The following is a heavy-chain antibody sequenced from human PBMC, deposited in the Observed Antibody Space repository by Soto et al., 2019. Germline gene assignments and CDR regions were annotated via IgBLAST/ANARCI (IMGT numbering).Heavy chain of an antibody. Sequence: QLQLQESGSGLVKPSQTLSLTCAVSGGSISSGGYSWSWIRQPPGKGLEWIGYIYHSGSTYYNPSLKSRVNIAVDRSKNQFSLKLSSVTAADTAVYYCARGDYGDYVVWFDPWGQGTLVTVSS. CDR1: GGSISSGGYS. V-gene: IGHV4-30-2*01. CDR3: ARGDYGDYVVWFDP. J-gene: IGHJ5*02. D-gene: IGHD4-17*01. CDR2: IYHSGST.